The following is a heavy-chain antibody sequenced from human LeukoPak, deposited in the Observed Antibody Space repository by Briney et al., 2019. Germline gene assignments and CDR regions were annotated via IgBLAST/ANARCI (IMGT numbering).Heavy chain of an antibody. J-gene: IGHJ4*02. CDR2: IWYDGSNK. Sequence: GGSLRLSCAASGFTFSSYGMHWVRQAPGKGLEWVAVIWYDGSNKYYADSVKGRFTISRDNSKNTLYLQMNSLRAEDTAVYYCARVDNTDTAMVQFDYWGQGTLVTVSS. D-gene: IGHD5-18*01. CDR3: ARVDNTDTAMVQFDY. V-gene: IGHV3-33*01. CDR1: GFTFSSYG.